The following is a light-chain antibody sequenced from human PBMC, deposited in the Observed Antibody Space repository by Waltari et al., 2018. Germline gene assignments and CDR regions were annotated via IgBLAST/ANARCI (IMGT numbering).Light chain of an antibody. CDR3: QGYDNSLGGWL. J-gene: IGLJ3*02. CDR2: GNT. CDR1: TSNIGAGYD. Sequence: QSVLTQPPSVSGAPGQRVIISCTGTTSNIGAGYDVHWYQQIPGKTPKLLICGNTNRPPGAADRCSGPKSGHTGSLAMVGCQGDGKAYYYCQGYDNSLGGWLFGGGTRLTVL. V-gene: IGLV1-40*01.